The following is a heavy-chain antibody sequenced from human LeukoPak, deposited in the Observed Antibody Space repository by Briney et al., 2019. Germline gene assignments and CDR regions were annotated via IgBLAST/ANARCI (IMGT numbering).Heavy chain of an antibody. CDR1: GFTFRSFG. Sequence: QPGRSLRLSCAASGFTFRSFGMHWVRQAPGKGLEWVAVIWYDGSIEYYADSVKGRFTISRDDSKNTVYLQMNSLKTEDAAVYYCATVGYCSNGICQGGDYWGQGALVTVSS. D-gene: IGHD2-8*01. CDR3: ATVGYCSNGICQGGDY. J-gene: IGHJ4*02. CDR2: IWYDGSIE. V-gene: IGHV3-33*01.